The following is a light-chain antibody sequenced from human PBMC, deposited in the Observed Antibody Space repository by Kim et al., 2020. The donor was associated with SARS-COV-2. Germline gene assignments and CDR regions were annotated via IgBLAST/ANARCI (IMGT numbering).Light chain of an antibody. J-gene: IGLJ2*01. V-gene: IGLV1-44*01. Sequence: RVTISCSGTTSNIGNNAVNWYQHLPGTAPKLLIYANNQRPSGVPDRFSASKSGTSASLAISGLQSEDEAHYYCASWDDSLNGHVVFGGGTQLTV. CDR3: ASWDDSLNGHVV. CDR1: TSNIGNNA. CDR2: ANN.